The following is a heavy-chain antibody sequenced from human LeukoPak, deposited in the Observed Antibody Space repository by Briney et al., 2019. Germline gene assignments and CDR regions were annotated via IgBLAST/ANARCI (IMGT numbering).Heavy chain of an antibody. J-gene: IGHJ4*02. Sequence: SETLSLTCTVSGVSISSYDWSWIRQPPGKGLEWIGYIYYSGGSNYNPALKSGGIISLETSKNKWFLKQRYVPAADTAVYYCARYGGPSYIDYWGQGTLVTVSS. CDR2: IYYSGGS. CDR1: GVSISSYD. V-gene: IGHV4-59*01. D-gene: IGHD4/OR15-4a*01. CDR3: ARYGGPSYIDY.